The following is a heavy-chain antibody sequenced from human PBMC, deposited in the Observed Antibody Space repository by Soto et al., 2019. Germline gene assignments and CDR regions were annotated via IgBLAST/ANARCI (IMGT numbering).Heavy chain of an antibody. Sequence: ASVKVSCKASGYTFTSYYIHWVRQAPVQGLEWVAMINPGGGRTKNAQMFQGRVTLTRDTSTGTVDMELSSLTSADTAVYYCARDSVASQTPAFDPWGQGTLVTVSS. V-gene: IGHV1-46*01. CDR3: ARDSVASQTPAFDP. CDR2: INPGGGRT. CDR1: GYTFTSYY. D-gene: IGHD5-12*01. J-gene: IGHJ5*02.